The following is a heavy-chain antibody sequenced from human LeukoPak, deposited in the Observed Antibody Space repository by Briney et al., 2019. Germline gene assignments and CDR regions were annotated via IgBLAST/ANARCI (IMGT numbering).Heavy chain of an antibody. CDR3: AKGLLTAGSHNCMDV. CDR1: GFTLSSYA. CDR2: IDTRGTGT. J-gene: IGHJ6*03. Sequence: GGSLRLSSAASGFTLSSYAMSWVRQAPGRGLEWVSTIDTRGTGTFYADSVKGRFTISRDNSKNTLFVQMSGLRAEDTAVYYCAKGLLTAGSHNCMDVWGKGTTVTVSS. D-gene: IGHD2-21*02. V-gene: IGHV3-23*05.